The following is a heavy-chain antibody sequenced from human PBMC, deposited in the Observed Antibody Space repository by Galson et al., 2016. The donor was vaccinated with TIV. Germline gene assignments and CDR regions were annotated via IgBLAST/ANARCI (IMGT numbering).Heavy chain of an antibody. Sequence: QSGAEVKKPGESLRISCKGSGYSFTTYWISWVRLMPGKGLEWMGKIDPRDSYTNYNPSLQGHVTISADKSINTAYLQWGSLKASDSAMYYCAIHRGNTVARFDYWGQGTLVTVSS. CDR2: IDPRDSYT. CDR1: GYSFTTYW. V-gene: IGHV5-10-1*01. J-gene: IGHJ4*02. CDR3: AIHRGNTVARFDY. D-gene: IGHD4-23*01.